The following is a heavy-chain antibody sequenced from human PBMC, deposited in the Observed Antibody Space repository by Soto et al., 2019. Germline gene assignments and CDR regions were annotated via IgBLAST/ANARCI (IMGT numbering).Heavy chain of an antibody. CDR3: ASPHGYGVVIQGVDAFDI. V-gene: IGHV4-39*01. CDR2: IYYSGST. Sequence: SETLSLTCTVSGGSISSSSYYWGWIRQPPGKGLEWIGSIYYSGSTYYNPSLKSRVTISVDTSKNQFSLKLSSVTAADTAVYYCASPHGYGVVIQGVDAFDIWGQGTMVTVSS. J-gene: IGHJ3*02. CDR1: GGSISSSSYY. D-gene: IGHD3-3*01.